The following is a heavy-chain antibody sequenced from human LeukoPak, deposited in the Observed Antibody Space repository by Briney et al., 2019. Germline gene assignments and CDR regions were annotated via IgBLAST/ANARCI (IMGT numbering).Heavy chain of an antibody. J-gene: IGHJ4*02. CDR3: ARDGGWYRDY. CDR2: IRQDGGDK. CDR1: GFTFSNYW. Sequence: GGSLRLSCEGSGFTFSNYWMTWLRQAPGKGLEWVANIRQDGGDKNYIDSVKGRFTISRDNAKNSLYLQMDSLRADDTAVYYCARDGGWYRDYWGQGSLVTVSS. D-gene: IGHD6-19*01. V-gene: IGHV3-7*04.